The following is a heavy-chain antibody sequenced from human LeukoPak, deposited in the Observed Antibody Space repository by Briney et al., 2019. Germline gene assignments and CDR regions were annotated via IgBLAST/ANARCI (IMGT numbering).Heavy chain of an antibody. CDR2: ISGSGGST. Sequence: GGSLRLSCAASGFTFSSYAMSWVRQAPGKGLERVSAISGSGGSTYYADSVKGRFTISRDNSKNTLYLQMNSLRAEDTAVYYCAKLVGFTMIVSHFDYWGQGTLVTVSS. J-gene: IGHJ4*02. CDR1: GFTFSSYA. D-gene: IGHD3-22*01. CDR3: AKLVGFTMIVSHFDY. V-gene: IGHV3-23*01.